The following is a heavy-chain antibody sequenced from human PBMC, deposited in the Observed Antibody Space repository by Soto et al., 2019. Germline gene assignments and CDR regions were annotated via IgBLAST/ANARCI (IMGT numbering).Heavy chain of an antibody. CDR2: ISGSGGTT. Sequence: EVQLLESGGGLVQPGGSLRLSCAASGFTFSSYAMSWVRQAPGKGLEWVSAISGSGGTTYYADSVKGRFTISRDNSKNTLYLQMNSLRAEDTAVYYCAKGGKFRLGYFDYWGQGTLVTVSS. CDR1: GFTFSSYA. V-gene: IGHV3-23*01. D-gene: IGHD3-16*01. CDR3: AKGGKFRLGYFDY. J-gene: IGHJ4*02.